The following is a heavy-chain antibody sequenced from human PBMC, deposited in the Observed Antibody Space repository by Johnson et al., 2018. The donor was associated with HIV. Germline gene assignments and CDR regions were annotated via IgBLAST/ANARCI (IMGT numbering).Heavy chain of an antibody. CDR2: IYSGGNT. J-gene: IGHJ3*01. V-gene: IGHV3-66*02. D-gene: IGHD4-17*01. Sequence: VQLVESGGGLVQPGGSLRLSCAASGFTVSSNYMSWVRQAPGKGLEWVSVIYSGGNTFYADSVQGRFTISRDNSKNTLDLHMNSLRVEDTAVDYCARGDGDYSDFFDVWGQGTMVTVSS. CDR3: ARGDGDYSDFFDV. CDR1: GFTVSSNY.